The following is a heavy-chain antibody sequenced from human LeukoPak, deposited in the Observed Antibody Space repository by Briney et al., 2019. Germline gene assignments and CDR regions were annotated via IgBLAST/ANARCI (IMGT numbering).Heavy chain of an antibody. Sequence: PGGSLRLSCAASGFTFSSCWMSWVRQAPGKGLEWVANIKQDGSEKYYVDSVKGRFTISRDNAKNSLYLPMNSLRAEDTAVYYCARRFSNPPHYYYYYYMDVWGKGTTVTVSS. V-gene: IGHV3-7*01. D-gene: IGHD4-11*01. CDR1: GFTFSSCW. CDR3: ARRFSNPPHYYYYYYMDV. CDR2: IKQDGSEK. J-gene: IGHJ6*03.